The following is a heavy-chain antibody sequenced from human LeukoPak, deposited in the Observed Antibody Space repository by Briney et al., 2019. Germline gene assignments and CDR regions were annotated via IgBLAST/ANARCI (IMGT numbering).Heavy chain of an antibody. CDR1: GGSISSYY. CDR2: IYCSGST. J-gene: IGHJ4*02. Sequence: PSETLSLTCNVSGGSISSYYWSWIRQPPGKGLEWIGYIYCSGSTNYNPSLKSRVTTSVDTSKNQFSLKLTSVTAADTAVYYCTRNAGSVGASYDYWGQGTLVTVSS. CDR3: TRNAGSVGASYDY. V-gene: IGHV4-59*08. D-gene: IGHD2-15*01.